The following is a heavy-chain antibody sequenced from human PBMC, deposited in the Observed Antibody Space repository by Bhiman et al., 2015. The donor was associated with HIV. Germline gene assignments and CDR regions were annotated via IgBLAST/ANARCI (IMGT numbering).Heavy chain of an antibody. CDR2: IWSDGSNA. Sequence: QVQLVESGGGVVQPGGSLRLSCAASGFSFNTYAMHWVRQAPGKGLEWVAVIWSDGSNAFYSDSVRGRFTISRDNSKNTVYLQMDSLRAEDAAIYYCAKDRKSGDGLYSLEFWGQGALVTVSS. J-gene: IGHJ4*02. D-gene: IGHD7-27*01. V-gene: IGHV3-33*06. CDR3: AKDRKSGDGLYSLEF. CDR1: GFSFNTYA.